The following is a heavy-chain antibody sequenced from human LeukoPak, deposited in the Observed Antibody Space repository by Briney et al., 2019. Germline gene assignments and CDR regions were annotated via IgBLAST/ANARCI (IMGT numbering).Heavy chain of an antibody. CDR2: INPNSGGT. CDR1: GYTFTGYY. D-gene: IGHD2-15*01. J-gene: IGHJ3*02. V-gene: IGHV1-2*02. Sequence: GASVKVSCKASGYTFTGYYMHWVRQVPGQGLEWMGWINPNSGGTNYAQKFQGRVTMTRDTSISTAYMELSRLRSDDTAVYYCARVSDSDRRHDAFDIWGQGTMVTVSS. CDR3: ARVSDSDRRHDAFDI.